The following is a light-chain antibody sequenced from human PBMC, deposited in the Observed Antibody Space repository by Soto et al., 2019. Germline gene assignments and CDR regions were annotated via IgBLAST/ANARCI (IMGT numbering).Light chain of an antibody. J-gene: IGLJ1*01. Sequence: QSALTQPASVSGSPGQSITISCTGTSSDVGGYNYVSWYQQHPGKAPKLMIYDVSHRPSGVSNRFSGSKSGNTASLTISGLQAADEADYYCSSYTSSSLYVFGTGTKLTVL. CDR3: SSYTSSSLYV. V-gene: IGLV2-14*01. CDR2: DVS. CDR1: SSDVGGYNY.